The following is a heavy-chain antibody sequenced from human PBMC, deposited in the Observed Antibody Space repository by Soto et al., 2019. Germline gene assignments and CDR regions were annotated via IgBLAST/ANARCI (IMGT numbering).Heavy chain of an antibody. CDR2: ITDSGGTT. V-gene: IGHV3-23*01. J-gene: IGHJ4*02. CDR1: GFAFSSYA. D-gene: IGHD1-26*01. Sequence: PGGSLRLSCAASGFAFSSYAMSWVRQAPGKGLEWVSTITDSGGTTFYADSVKGRFTISRGNSKNTLYLQVNSLRSEDTAVYYCAKRGVYFFDYWGQGTLVTVSS. CDR3: AKRGVYFFDY.